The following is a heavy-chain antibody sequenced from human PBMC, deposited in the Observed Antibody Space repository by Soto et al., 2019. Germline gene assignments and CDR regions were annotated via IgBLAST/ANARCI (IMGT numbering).Heavy chain of an antibody. CDR1: GASIGSGGW. D-gene: IGHD2-8*02. J-gene: IGHJ5*02. CDR3: ARHEGWTGPDQ. CDR2: IFHDGNT. Sequence: VSGASIGSGGWWSWVRQPPGKGLEWIAEIFHDGNTNYSPSLKSRVTISVDKSQNQFSLNVYSVTAADTAVYYCARHEGWTGPDQWGQGTLVTVSS. V-gene: IGHV4-4*02.